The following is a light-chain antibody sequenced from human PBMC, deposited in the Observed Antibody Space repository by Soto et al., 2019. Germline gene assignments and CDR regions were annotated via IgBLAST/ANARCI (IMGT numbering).Light chain of an antibody. Sequence: QSVLTQPASVSGSPGQSITISCTGTSSDVGGYNYVSWYQQHPGKAPKLIIYEVSNRPSGVSNRFSGSKSGDTASLIISGLQAEDEADYYCSSYTSTSTPVVFGGGTKLTGL. CDR1: SSDVGGYNY. CDR2: EVS. V-gene: IGLV2-14*01. CDR3: SSYTSTSTPVV. J-gene: IGLJ2*01.